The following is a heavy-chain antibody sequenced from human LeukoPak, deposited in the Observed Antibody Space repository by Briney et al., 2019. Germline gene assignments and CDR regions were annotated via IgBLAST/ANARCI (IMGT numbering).Heavy chain of an antibody. CDR3: ARAYSGYAPYFDY. J-gene: IGHJ4*02. D-gene: IGHD5-12*01. V-gene: IGHV1-2*06. Sequence: ASVKVSCKASGYTFTGYYMHWVRQAPGQGLEWMGRINPNSGGTNYAQKFQGRVTMTRDTSISTAYMELSRLRSDDTAVYYCARAYSGYAPYFDYWGQGTLVTVSS. CDR2: INPNSGGT. CDR1: GYTFTGYY.